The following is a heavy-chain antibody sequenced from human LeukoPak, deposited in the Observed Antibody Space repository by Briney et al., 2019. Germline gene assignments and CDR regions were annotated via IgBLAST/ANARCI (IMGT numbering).Heavy chain of an antibody. CDR1: GGSFSGYY. CDR2: INHSGST. CDR3: ASGESYYYYGMDV. V-gene: IGHV4-34*01. J-gene: IGHJ6*02. Sequence: PSETLSLTCAVYGGSFSGYYWSWIRQPPGKGLEWIGEINHSGSTNYNPSLKSRVTISVDTSKNQFSLKLSSVTAADTAVYYCASGESYYYYGMDVWGQGTTVTVSS.